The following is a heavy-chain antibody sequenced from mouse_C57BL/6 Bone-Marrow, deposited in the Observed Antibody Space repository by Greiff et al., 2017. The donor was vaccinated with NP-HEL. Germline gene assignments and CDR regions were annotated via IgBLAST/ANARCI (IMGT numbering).Heavy chain of an antibody. CDR1: GYTFTSYG. V-gene: IGHV1-81*01. CDR2: IYPRSGNT. Sequence: VMLVESGAELARPGASVKLSCKASGYTFTSYGISWVKQRTGQGLEWIGEIYPRSGNTYYNEKFKGKATLTADKSSSTAYMELRSLTSEDSAVYFCARHSSGYGYYAMDYWGQGTSVTVSS. D-gene: IGHD3-2*02. J-gene: IGHJ4*01. CDR3: ARHSSGYGYYAMDY.